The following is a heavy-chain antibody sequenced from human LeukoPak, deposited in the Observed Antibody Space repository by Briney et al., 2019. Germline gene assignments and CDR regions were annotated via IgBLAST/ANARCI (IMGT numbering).Heavy chain of an antibody. CDR2: INHSGST. CDR3: ARVVHYYYYYMDV. J-gene: IGHJ6*03. V-gene: IGHV4-34*01. CDR1: GGSFSGYY. D-gene: IGHD6-13*01. Sequence: PSETLSLTCAVYGGSFSGYYWSWIRQPPGKGLEWIGEINHSGSTDYNPSLKSRVTISVDTSKNQFSLKLSSVTAADTAVYYCARVVHYYYYYMDVWGKGTTVTISS.